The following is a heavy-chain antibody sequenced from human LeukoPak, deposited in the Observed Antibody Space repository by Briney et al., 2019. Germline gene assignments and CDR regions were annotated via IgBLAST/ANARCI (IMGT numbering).Heavy chain of an antibody. V-gene: IGHV3-15*01. D-gene: IGHD2-15*01. CDR1: GLTFTNAW. Sequence: GGSLRLSCAASGLTFTNAWMTWVRQAPGKGLEWVGRIKRKTDGGTTDYAAPVKGRFTISRDDSKNALYLQMNSLKIEDTAVYYCTTSLTSGAYIDYWGQGTLVTVSS. CDR3: TTSLTSGAYIDY. CDR2: IKRKTDGGTT. J-gene: IGHJ4*02.